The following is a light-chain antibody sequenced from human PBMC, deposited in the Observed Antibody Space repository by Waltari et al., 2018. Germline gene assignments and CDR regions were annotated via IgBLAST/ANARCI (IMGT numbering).Light chain of an antibody. V-gene: IGKV3-20*01. J-gene: IGKJ2*01. Sequence: EIVLTQSPDTLSLSPGERATLYCRAGQSVSNNYLAWYQHKPGQAPRLLIYGASTRATGIPCRFTGSGSGTEFTLTITRLEAEDFAVYFCQQYGRSPRTFGQGTKLEIK. CDR2: GAS. CDR1: QSVSNNY. CDR3: QQYGRSPRT.